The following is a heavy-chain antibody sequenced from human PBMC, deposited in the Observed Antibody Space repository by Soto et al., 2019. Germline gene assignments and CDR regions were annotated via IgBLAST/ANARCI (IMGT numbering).Heavy chain of an antibody. Sequence: GGSLRLSCAASGFTFSSYGMHWVRQAPGKGLEWVAVISYDGSNKYYADSVKGRFTISRDNSKNTLYLQMNSLRAEDTAVYYCAKDLAYCGGDCHTLDYWGQGTLVTVSS. J-gene: IGHJ4*02. V-gene: IGHV3-30*18. D-gene: IGHD2-21*02. CDR3: AKDLAYCGGDCHTLDY. CDR2: ISYDGSNK. CDR1: GFTFSSYG.